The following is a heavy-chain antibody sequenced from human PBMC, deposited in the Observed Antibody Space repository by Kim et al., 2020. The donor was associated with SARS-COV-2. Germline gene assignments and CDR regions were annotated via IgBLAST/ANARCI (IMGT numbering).Heavy chain of an antibody. D-gene: IGHD2-2*01. J-gene: IGHJ6*02. Sequence: SVKVSCKASGGTFSSYAISWVRQAPGQGLEWMGGIIPIFGTANYAQKFQGRVTITADESTSTAYMELSSLRSEDTAVYYCARGVVVPAAMDYYYYGMDVWGQGTTVTVSS. V-gene: IGHV1-69*13. CDR1: GGTFSSYA. CDR3: ARGVVVPAAMDYYYYGMDV. CDR2: IIPIFGTA.